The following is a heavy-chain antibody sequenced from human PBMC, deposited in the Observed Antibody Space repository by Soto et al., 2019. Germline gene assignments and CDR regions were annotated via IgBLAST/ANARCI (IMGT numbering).Heavy chain of an antibody. D-gene: IGHD6-13*01. CDR3: AKDLWSSTTHYGMDV. CDR1: GFTFSSYA. CDR2: ITGSGGST. J-gene: IGHJ6*02. Sequence: EVQLLESGGGLVQPGGSLRLSCAASGFTFSSYAMSWVRQAPGKGLEWVSAITGSGGSTYYADSVKGRFTISRDNSKNPLYLQMNSLRVEDTAVYYCAKDLWSSTTHYGMDVWGQGTTVTVSS. V-gene: IGHV3-23*01.